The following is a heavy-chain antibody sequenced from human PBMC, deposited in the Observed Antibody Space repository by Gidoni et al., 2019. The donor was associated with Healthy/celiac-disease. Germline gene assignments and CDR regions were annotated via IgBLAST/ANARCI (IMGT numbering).Heavy chain of an antibody. CDR3: AKQNEGQWLVLGY. D-gene: IGHD6-19*01. CDR1: GFPFSSYA. Sequence: EVQLLESGGGVVQPGGSLRLSWAASGFPFSSYAMSWVRQAPGKGLEWVSAISGSGGSTYYADSVKGRFTISRDNSKNTLYLQMNSLRAEDTAVYYCAKQNEGQWLVLGYWGQGTLVTVSS. CDR2: ISGSGGST. V-gene: IGHV3-23*01. J-gene: IGHJ4*02.